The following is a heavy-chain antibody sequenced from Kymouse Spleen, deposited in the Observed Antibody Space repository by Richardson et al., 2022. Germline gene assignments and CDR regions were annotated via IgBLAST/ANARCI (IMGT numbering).Heavy chain of an antibody. Sequence: QVQLVESGGGVVQPGRSLRLSCAASGFTFSSYGMHWVRQAPGKGLEWVAVIWYDGSNKYYADSVKGRFTISRDNSKNTLYLQMNSLRAEDTAVYYCARDSSSLYYGMDVWGQGTTVTVSS. CDR2: IWYDGSNK. J-gene: IGHJ6*02. V-gene: IGHV3-33*01. CDR3: ARDSSSLYYGMDV. D-gene: IGHD6-13*01. CDR1: GFTFSSYG.